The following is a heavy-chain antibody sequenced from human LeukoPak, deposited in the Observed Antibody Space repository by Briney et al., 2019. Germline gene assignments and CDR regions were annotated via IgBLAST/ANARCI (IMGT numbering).Heavy chain of an antibody. CDR3: AIWSVRYFDWLLPTPDAFDI. D-gene: IGHD3-9*01. CDR2: IYTSGST. CDR1: GGSISSGSYY. V-gene: IGHV4-61*02. Sequence: SETLSLTCTVSGGSISSGSYYWSWIRQPAGKGLEWIGRIYTSGSTNYNPSLKSRVTISVDTSKNQFSLKLSSVTAADTAVYYCAIWSVRYFDWLLPTPDAFDIWGQGTMVTVSS. J-gene: IGHJ3*02.